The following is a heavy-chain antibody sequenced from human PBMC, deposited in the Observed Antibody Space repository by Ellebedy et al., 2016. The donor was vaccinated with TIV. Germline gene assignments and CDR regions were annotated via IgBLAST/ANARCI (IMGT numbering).Heavy chain of an antibody. CDR2: INPKNGAT. J-gene: IGHJ5*01. V-gene: IGHV1-2*02. D-gene: IGHD3-16*01. CDR3: VRDVSLMDSWWFDS. CDR1: GYTFTQYF. Sequence: AASVKVSCKASGYTFTQYFIHWVRQAPGQGLEWMGWINPKNGATQYAQKLQGRVTMTSGASINTAYIELSGLRFDDTAVYYCVRDVSLMDSWWFDSWGQGTLVTVSS.